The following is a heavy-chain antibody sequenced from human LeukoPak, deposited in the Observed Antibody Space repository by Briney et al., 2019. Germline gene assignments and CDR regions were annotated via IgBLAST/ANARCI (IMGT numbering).Heavy chain of an antibody. CDR3: VREGGNAFDI. V-gene: IGHV1-2*02. CDR2: INPNSGGT. Sequence: ASVKVSCKASGYTFTGYYMHWVRQAPRQGLEWMGWINPNSGGTDYAQKFQGRVTMTRGTSISTAYMELSRLRSDDTAVYYCVREGGNAFDIWGQGTMVTVSS. D-gene: IGHD2-15*01. CDR1: GYTFTGYY. J-gene: IGHJ3*02.